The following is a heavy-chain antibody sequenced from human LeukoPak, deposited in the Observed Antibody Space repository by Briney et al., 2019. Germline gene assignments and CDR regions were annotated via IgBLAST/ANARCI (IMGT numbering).Heavy chain of an antibody. Sequence: PSETLSLTCAVYGGSFSGYYWSWIRQPPGKGLEWIGEINHSGSTNYNPSLKSRVTISVDTSKNQFSLKLSSVTAADTAVYYCARTTYYYGSGSYNFDYWGQGTLVTVSS. J-gene: IGHJ4*02. CDR2: INHSGST. CDR3: ARTTYYYGSGSYNFDY. D-gene: IGHD3-10*01. CDR1: GGSFSGYY. V-gene: IGHV4-34*01.